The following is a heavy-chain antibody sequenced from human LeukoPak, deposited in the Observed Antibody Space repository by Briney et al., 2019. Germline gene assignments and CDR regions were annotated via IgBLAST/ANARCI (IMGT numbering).Heavy chain of an antibody. J-gene: IGHJ3*01. CDR3: ARTEQLILEPFDF. D-gene: IGHD6-13*01. V-gene: IGHV4-59*01. Sequence: SETLSLTCTDSGGSITSNLWSWVLQPPGKGLEWIGYIYYSGSTKYNPSLKSRVTISVDTSKNQFSLKLNSVTTADTAVYYCARTEQLILEPFDFYGRGRLLTVSS. CDR1: GGSITSNL. CDR2: IYYSGST.